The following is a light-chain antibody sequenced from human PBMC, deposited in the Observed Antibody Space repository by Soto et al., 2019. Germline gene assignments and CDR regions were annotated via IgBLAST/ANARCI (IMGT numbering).Light chain of an antibody. CDR3: HQYGTAPGT. J-gene: IGKJ1*01. V-gene: IGKV3-20*01. CDR1: ESVSRSY. CDR2: GAS. Sequence: EIVLTQSPGTLSLSPGERATLSCRASESVSRSYLAWFQQKPGQAPRLLVYGASSRATGIPDRFSGSGSGTDFTLTISRLEPEDFAVFYCHQYGTAPGTFGQGTKVDI.